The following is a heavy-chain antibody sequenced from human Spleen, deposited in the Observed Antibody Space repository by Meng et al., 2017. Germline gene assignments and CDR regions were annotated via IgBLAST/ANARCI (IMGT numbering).Heavy chain of an antibody. CDR2: ISGSVGTT. V-gene: IGHV3-23*01. Sequence: GESLKISCAAAGFTFSSFEMNWVRQAPGKGLEWVSAISGSVGTTYYADSVKGRFTISRDNSRNTLYVQMNSLRGEDTAVYHCATHHSSSSPHYFDYWGQGTLVTVSS. CDR1: GFTFSSFE. D-gene: IGHD6-6*01. J-gene: IGHJ4*02. CDR3: ATHHSSSSPHYFDY.